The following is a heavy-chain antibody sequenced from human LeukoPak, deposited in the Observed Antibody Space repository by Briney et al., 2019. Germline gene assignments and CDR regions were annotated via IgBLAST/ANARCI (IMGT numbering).Heavy chain of an antibody. J-gene: IGHJ3*02. CDR3: ASTGIVVVPAAPTTEGAFDI. V-gene: IGHV4-59*01. CDR2: IYYSGST. CDR1: GFSISSYY. Sequence: NPSETLSLTCTVSGFSISSYYWSWIRQPPGKGLEWIGYIYYSGSTNYNPSLKSRVTISVDTSKNQFSLKLSSVTAADTAVYYCASTGIVVVPAAPTTEGAFDIWGQGTMVTVSS. D-gene: IGHD2-2*01.